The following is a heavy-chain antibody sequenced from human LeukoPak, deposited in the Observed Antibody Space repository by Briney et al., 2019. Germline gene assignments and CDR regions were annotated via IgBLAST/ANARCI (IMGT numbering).Heavy chain of an antibody. Sequence: PSETLSLTCTVSGCSISSSSYYWGWIRQPPGKGREWIVRFYYSGCTNYNPSLKSRVTISVDTSMTKFSLKLSSVPAADTAVYYCARGSSSWSHEFDPWGQGTLVTVSS. CDR1: GCSISSSSYY. CDR3: ARGSSSWSHEFDP. V-gene: IGHV4-39*01. J-gene: IGHJ5*02. CDR2: FYYSGCT. D-gene: IGHD6-13*01.